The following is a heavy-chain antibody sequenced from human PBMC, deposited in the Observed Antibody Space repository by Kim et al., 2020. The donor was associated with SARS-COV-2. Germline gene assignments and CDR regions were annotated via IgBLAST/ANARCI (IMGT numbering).Heavy chain of an antibody. V-gene: IGHV4-59*08. CDR3: ARLGGGSPYYYYGLDV. J-gene: IGHJ6*02. CDR1: GGSISGYY. Sequence: SETLSLTCTVSGGSISGYYWSWIRQPPGKGLEWIGYLYYSGITEYSPSLKSRATISLDTSKNQFSLKVKSVTAADTAVYYCARLGGGSPYYYYGLDVWGQGTTVTVSS. CDR2: LYYSGIT. D-gene: IGHD3-16*01.